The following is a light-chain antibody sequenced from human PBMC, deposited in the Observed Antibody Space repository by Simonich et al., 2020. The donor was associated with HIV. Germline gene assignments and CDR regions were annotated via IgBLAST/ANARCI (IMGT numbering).Light chain of an antibody. J-gene: IGLJ2*01. CDR3: CSSGSRNTV. V-gene: IGLV2-23*01. Sequence: QSALTQPASVSGSPGQSINISCTGTSTDVGSYNLVSWYQQHPGKAPKLMIYEGSKRPSGVSDRFSGSKSGNTASLTISGLQAEDEADYYCCSSGSRNTVFGGGTKLTVL. CDR2: EGS. CDR1: STDVGSYNL.